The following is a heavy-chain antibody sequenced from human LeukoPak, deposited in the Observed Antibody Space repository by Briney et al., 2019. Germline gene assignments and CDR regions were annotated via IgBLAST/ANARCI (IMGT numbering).Heavy chain of an antibody. Sequence: GGSLRLSCAASGFTFSDYYMSWIRQAPGKGLEWVSYISSSGSTIYYADSVKGRFTISRDNSKNTLYLQMNSLRAEDTAVYYCAKDGPYSSSWDHYYYYGMDVWGQGTTVTVSS. CDR2: ISSSGSTI. J-gene: IGHJ6*02. CDR1: GFTFSDYY. D-gene: IGHD6-13*01. V-gene: IGHV3-11*04. CDR3: AKDGPYSSSWDHYYYYGMDV.